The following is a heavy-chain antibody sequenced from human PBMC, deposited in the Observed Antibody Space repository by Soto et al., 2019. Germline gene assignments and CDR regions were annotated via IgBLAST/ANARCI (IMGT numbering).Heavy chain of an antibody. D-gene: IGHD1-1*01. J-gene: IGHJ6*02. CDR3: ARDQYIGPNYYYYGMDV. CDR1: GGSISSGGYS. V-gene: IGHV4-30-2*01. Sequence: PSETLSLTCAVSGGSISSGGYSWSWIRQPPGKGLEWIGYIYHSGSTYYNPSLKSRVTISVDRSKNQFSLKLSSVTAADTAVYFCARDQYIGPNYYYYGMDVWGQGTTVTVSS. CDR2: IYHSGST.